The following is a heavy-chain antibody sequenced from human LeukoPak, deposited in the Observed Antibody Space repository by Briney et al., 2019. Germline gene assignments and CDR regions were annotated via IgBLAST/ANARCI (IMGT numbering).Heavy chain of an antibody. CDR2: INGAGSSI. CDR3: ARGGDYKNDY. J-gene: IGHJ4*02. D-gene: IGHD4-17*01. CDR1: GFPFSSYC. Sequence: GGPLTLLCAASGFPFSSYCMHGVGQTPGKGRVWVSRINGAGSSISYADSVKGRVTISRDNAKNTLYLQMNNLRAEDTAVYYCARGGDYKNDYWGQGTLVTVSS. V-gene: IGHV3-74*01.